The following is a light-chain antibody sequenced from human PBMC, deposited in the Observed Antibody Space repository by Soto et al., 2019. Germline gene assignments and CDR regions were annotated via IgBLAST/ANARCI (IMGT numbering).Light chain of an antibody. Sequence: QSVLTQPASVSGSPGQSITISCTGTSSDVGAYNYASCYQQYPGEAPKVIIYDVSHRPAGVSNRFSGSKSGNTASLTISGLQTQDEADYYCSSYTSATTYVFGTGTKLTVL. CDR2: DVS. CDR1: SSDVGAYNY. CDR3: SSYTSATTYV. J-gene: IGLJ1*01. V-gene: IGLV2-14*01.